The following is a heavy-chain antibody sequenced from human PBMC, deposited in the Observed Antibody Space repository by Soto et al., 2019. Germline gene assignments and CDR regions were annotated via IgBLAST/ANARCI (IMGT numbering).Heavy chain of an antibody. J-gene: IGHJ4*02. CDR1: GGSISSYY. CDR3: ARATGDCSGGSCYYYFDY. Sequence: SETLSLTCTVSGGSISSYYWSWIRQPPGKGLEWIGYIYYSGSTNYNPSLKSRVTISVDTSKNQISLKLSSVTAADTAVYYCARATGDCSGGSCYYYFDYWGQGTLVTVSS. D-gene: IGHD2-15*01. CDR2: IYYSGST. V-gene: IGHV4-59*01.